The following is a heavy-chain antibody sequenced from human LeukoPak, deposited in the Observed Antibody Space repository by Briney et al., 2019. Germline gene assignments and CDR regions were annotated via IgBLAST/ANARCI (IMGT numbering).Heavy chain of an antibody. CDR2: IGGSGETT. V-gene: IGHV3-23*01. CDR1: GFTFNSYG. CDR3: ARKRSGNYPLDY. D-gene: IGHD1-26*01. J-gene: IGHJ4*02. Sequence: GGSLRLSCAASGFTFNSYGMHWVRQAPGKGLEWVSVIGGSGETTFYADSVKGRFTISRDNSKNTLYVQINSLRAEDTAVYYCARKRSGNYPLDYWGQGTLVTVSS.